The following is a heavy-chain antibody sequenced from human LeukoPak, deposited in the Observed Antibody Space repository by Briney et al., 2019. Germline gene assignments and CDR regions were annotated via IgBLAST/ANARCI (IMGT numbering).Heavy chain of an antibody. D-gene: IGHD2-21*02. CDR3: ARDICGGDCYSNWFDP. V-gene: IGHV1-46*01. Sequence: ASVKVSCKASGYTITSYYMHWVRQAPGQGLEWMGIINPSGGSTSYAQKFQGRVTMTRDTSTSTVSMELSSLRSEDTAVYYCARDICGGDCYSNWFDPWGQGILVTVSS. CDR1: GYTITSYY. CDR2: INPSGGST. J-gene: IGHJ5*02.